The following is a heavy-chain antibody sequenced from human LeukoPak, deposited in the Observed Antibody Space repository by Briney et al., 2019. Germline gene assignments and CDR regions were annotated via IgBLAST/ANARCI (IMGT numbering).Heavy chain of an antibody. Sequence: SETPSLTCTVSGGSISSSSYYWGWIRQPPGKGLEWIGSIYYSGSTYYNPSLKSRVTISVGTSKNQFSLKLSSVTAADTAVYYCARQKSGGSCYSDYWGQGTLVTVSS. CDR3: ARQKSGGSCYSDY. CDR2: IYYSGST. J-gene: IGHJ4*02. CDR1: GGSISSSSYY. D-gene: IGHD2-15*01. V-gene: IGHV4-39*01.